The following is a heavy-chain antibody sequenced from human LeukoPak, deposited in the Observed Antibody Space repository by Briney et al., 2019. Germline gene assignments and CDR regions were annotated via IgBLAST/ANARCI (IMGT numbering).Heavy chain of an antibody. CDR3: ARSPHNWNYFGADYYYYMDV. CDR2: IYSSGST. Sequence: SETLSLTCTVSGGSISSGTYYWSWIRQPAGKGLEWIGRIYSSGSTNYNPSLKSRITISVDTSKNQFSLRLSSVTAADTAVYYCARSPHNWNYFGADYYYYMDVWGKGTTVTVSS. CDR1: GGSISSGTYY. J-gene: IGHJ6*03. V-gene: IGHV4-61*02. D-gene: IGHD1-7*01.